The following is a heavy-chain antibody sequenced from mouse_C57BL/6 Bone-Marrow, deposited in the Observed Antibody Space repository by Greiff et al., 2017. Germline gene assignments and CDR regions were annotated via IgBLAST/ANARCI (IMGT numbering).Heavy chain of an antibody. CDR2: IRSKSNNTET. CDR3: VRQRITGIPYYDMDY. J-gene: IGHJ4*01. CDR1: GFSFNTYA. Sequence: EVPLVESGGGLVQPKGSLKLSCAASGFSFNTYAMNWVRQAPGKGLEWVARIRSKSNNTETYYADSVKDRFTISRDDSESMLYLQMNNLKTEDTAMYYCVRQRITGIPYYDMDYWGQGTSVTVAS. V-gene: IGHV10-1*01. D-gene: IGHD4-1*01.